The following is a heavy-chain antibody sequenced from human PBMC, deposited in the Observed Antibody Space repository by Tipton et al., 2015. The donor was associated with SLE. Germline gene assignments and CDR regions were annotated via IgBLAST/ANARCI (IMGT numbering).Heavy chain of an antibody. J-gene: IGHJ6*02. CDR3: ARLSGSGTSPDYYYGMDF. CDR2: IYPGDSET. D-gene: IGHD3-10*01. CDR1: GYRFGSYW. Sequence: VQLVQSGAEVKRAGESLKISRKGYGYRFGSYWIAWVRQMPGKGLEWMAVIYPGDSETRYSPSFQGHVTISADKSITTAFLQWTSLKASDSAIYYCARLSGSGTSPDYYYGMDFWGQGTTVTISS. V-gene: IGHV5-51*03.